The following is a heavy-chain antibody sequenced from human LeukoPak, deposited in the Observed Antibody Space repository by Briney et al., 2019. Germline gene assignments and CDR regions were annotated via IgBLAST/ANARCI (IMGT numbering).Heavy chain of an antibody. CDR3: AKGATVTSPYYYYYMDV. CDR2: ISWDGGST. CDR1: GFTFDDYA. J-gene: IGHJ6*03. Sequence: GGSLRLSCAASGFTFDDYAMHWVRQAPGKGLEWVSLISWDGGSTYYADSVKGRFTISRDNSKNSPYLQMNSLRAEDTALYYCAKGATVTSPYYYYYMDVWGKGTTVTVSS. V-gene: IGHV3-43D*03. D-gene: IGHD4-11*01.